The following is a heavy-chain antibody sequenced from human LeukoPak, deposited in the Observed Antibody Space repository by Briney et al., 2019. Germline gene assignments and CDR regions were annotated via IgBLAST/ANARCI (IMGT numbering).Heavy chain of an antibody. CDR2: IYYSGST. CDR1: GGSISSYY. CDR3: AREDSSGYYYFDY. Sequence: SETLSLTCTVSGGSISSYYWSWIRQHPGKGLEWIGYIYYSGSTYYNPSLKSRVTISVDTSKNQFSLELSSVTAADTAVYYCAREDSSGYYYFDYWGQGTLVTVSS. V-gene: IGHV4-59*06. J-gene: IGHJ4*02. D-gene: IGHD3-22*01.